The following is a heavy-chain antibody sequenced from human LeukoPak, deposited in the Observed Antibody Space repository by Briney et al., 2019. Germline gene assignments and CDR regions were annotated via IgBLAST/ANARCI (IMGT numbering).Heavy chain of an antibody. Sequence: PSETLSLTCTVSGGSISSSSYYWGWIRQPPGKGLEWIGSIYYSGSTYYNPSLKSRVTISVDTSKNQFSLKLSSVTAADTAVYYCARSPAGPPPFDYWGQGTLVTVSS. J-gene: IGHJ4*02. CDR1: GGSISSSSYY. D-gene: IGHD6-13*01. CDR2: IYYSGST. CDR3: ARSPAGPPPFDY. V-gene: IGHV4-39*07.